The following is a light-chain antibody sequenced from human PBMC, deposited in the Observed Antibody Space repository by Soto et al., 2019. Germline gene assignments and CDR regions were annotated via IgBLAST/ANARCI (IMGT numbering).Light chain of an antibody. CDR2: VNSDGSH. V-gene: IGLV4-69*01. J-gene: IGLJ3*02. CDR3: QTWGTGILVV. Sequence: QPVLTQSPSASASLGASVNLTCTLSSGHSDYAIAWHQQQPEKGPRYLMKVNSDGSHSKGDGILDRFSGSSSGAERYLTISSLQSEDEADYYCQTWGTGILVVFGGGTKLTVL. CDR1: SGHSDYA.